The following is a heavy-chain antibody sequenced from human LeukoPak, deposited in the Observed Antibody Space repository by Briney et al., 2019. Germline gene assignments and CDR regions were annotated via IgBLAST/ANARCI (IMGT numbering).Heavy chain of an antibody. V-gene: IGHV1-2*02. Sequence: ASVKVSCKASGYTFTGCYIHWVRQAPGQGLEWMGWINPNSGGTSCAQKFQGRVTMTTDTSISTAFMELSRLTSDDTAVYYCARDLGGSGEDYWGQGTLVTVSS. J-gene: IGHJ4*02. CDR1: GYTFTGCY. CDR3: ARDLGGSGEDY. D-gene: IGHD3-10*01. CDR2: INPNSGGT.